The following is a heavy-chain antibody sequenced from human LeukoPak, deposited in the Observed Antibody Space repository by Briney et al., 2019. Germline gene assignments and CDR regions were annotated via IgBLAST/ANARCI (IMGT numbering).Heavy chain of an antibody. J-gene: IGHJ4*02. CDR2: FNYGGDA. D-gene: IGHD6-13*01. V-gene: IGHV4-59*02. CDR3: ARGTYSGTWPYDY. Sequence: ASETLSLTCTVSGVSVSGYYWSWIRQSPGEGLEGIGCFNYGGDANYNPSLRSRVTISLDTSKNQFSLNLSAMTAADTAVYYCARGTYSGTWPYDYWGQGTLVTVSS. CDR1: GVSVSGYY.